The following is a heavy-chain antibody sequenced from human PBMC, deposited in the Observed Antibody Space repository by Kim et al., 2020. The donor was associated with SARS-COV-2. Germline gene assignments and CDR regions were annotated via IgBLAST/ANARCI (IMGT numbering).Heavy chain of an antibody. J-gene: IGHJ4*02. CDR2: ISGSGGST. Sequence: GGSLRLSCAASGFTFSSYAMSWVRQAPGKGLEWVSAISGSGGSTYYADSVKGRFTISRDTSKNTLYLQMNSLRAEDTAVYYCAYPSHGTAMGPALDYWGQGTLVTVSS. D-gene: IGHD5-18*01. V-gene: IGHV3-23*01. CDR1: GFTFSSYA. CDR3: AYPSHGTAMGPALDY.